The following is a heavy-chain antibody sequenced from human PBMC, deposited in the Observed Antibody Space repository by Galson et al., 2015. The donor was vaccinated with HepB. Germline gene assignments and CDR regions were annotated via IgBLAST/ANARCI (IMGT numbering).Heavy chain of an antibody. J-gene: IGHJ4*02. CDR3: ARTQGFGESPVDY. V-gene: IGHV1-69*02. CDR1: GGTFSSYT. CDR2: IIPILGIA. Sequence: SVKVSCKASGGTFSSYTISWVRQAPGQGLEWMGRIIPILGIANYAQKFQGRVTITADKSTSTAYMELSSLRSEDTAVYYCARTQGFGESPVDYWGQGTLVTVSS. D-gene: IGHD3-10*01.